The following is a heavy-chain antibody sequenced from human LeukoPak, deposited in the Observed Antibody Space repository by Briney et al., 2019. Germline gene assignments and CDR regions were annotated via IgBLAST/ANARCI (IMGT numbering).Heavy chain of an antibody. V-gene: IGHV3-21*01. Sequence: PGGSLRLSCAASGFTFSTYTMNWVRQAPGKGLEWVSYISSSSSYIYYADSVKGRFTISRDNAKNSLYLQMNSLRAEDTAVYYCARRAAHDYWGQGTLVTVSS. J-gene: IGHJ4*02. CDR3: ARRAAHDY. CDR1: GFTFSTYT. CDR2: ISSSSSYI. D-gene: IGHD6-13*01.